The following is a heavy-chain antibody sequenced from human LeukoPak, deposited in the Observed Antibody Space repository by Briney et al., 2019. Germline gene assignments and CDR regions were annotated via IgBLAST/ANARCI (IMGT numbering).Heavy chain of an antibody. J-gene: IGHJ4*02. CDR1: GFTFNRNA. Sequence: PGGPRRLSFAASGFTFNRNAISWVRQAPGKGLEWVSTIGGSGDKTFYADSVKGRFTISRDNSKNMVHLQMNSLTGEDTALYYCVRRGDASSGWGNHDFWGQGGLVTASS. CDR2: IGGSGDKT. D-gene: IGHD6-19*01. V-gene: IGHV3-23*01. CDR3: VRRGDASSGWGNHDF.